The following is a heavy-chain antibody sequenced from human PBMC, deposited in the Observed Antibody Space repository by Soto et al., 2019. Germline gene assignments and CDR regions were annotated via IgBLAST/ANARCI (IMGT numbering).Heavy chain of an antibody. Sequence: SQTLSLTCAISGDSVSSNSAAWNWIRQSPSRGLEWLGRTYYRSKWYNDYAVSVKSRITINPDTSKNQFSLQLNSVTPEDTAVYYCARDGPMAKGVPYYYYMDVWGKGTTVTVSS. D-gene: IGHD3-10*01. CDR1: GDSVSSNSAA. J-gene: IGHJ6*03. V-gene: IGHV6-1*01. CDR3: ARDGPMAKGVPYYYYMDV. CDR2: TYYRSKWYN.